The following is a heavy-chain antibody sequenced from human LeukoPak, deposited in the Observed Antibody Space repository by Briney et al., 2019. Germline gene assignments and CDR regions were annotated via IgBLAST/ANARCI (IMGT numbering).Heavy chain of an antibody. V-gene: IGHV3-21*01. CDR2: ISGSSGRI. CDR3: VRIANYDILTGSV. D-gene: IGHD3-9*01. J-gene: IGHJ4*02. CDR1: GLTLSQSS. Sequence: PGGSLRLSCVASGLTLSQSSLNWVRQAPGKGLERVSFISGSSGRIYYADSLKGRFTISRDNAKESVYLQMNSLRAEDTAVYYCVRIANYDILTGSVWGQGTLVTVSS.